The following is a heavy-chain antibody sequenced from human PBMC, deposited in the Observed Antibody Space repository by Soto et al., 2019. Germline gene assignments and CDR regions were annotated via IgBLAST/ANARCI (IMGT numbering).Heavy chain of an antibody. D-gene: IGHD4-17*01. J-gene: IGHJ4*02. Sequence: SETLSLTCAVSGGSISSGGYSWSWIRQQPGKGLEWIGYIYYSGSTYYNPSLKSRVTISVDTSKNQFSLKLSSVTAADTAVYHCARAGKTTVIYFDYWGQGTLVTVSS. V-gene: IGHV4-31*11. CDR3: ARAGKTTVIYFDY. CDR1: GGSISSGGYS. CDR2: IYYSGST.